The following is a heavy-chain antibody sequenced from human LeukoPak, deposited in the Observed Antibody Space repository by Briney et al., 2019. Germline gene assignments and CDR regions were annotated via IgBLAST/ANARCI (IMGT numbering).Heavy chain of an antibody. CDR3: ARPRGAWFDPFDI. Sequence: PSETLSLTCNVSGGSIGSTRYLWDWVRQPPGKGLEWIGSISYSGSTHYNPSLQSRFTISVDTSKNQFSLKVTSVTASDTAVYYCARPRGAWFDPFDIWGQGTLVTVSS. CDR1: GGSIGSTRYL. D-gene: IGHD3-10*01. V-gene: IGHV4-39*01. J-gene: IGHJ3*02. CDR2: ISYSGST.